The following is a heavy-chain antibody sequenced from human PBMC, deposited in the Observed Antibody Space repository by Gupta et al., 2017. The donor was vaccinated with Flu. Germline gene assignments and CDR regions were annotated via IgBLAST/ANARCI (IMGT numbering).Heavy chain of an antibody. Sequence: EVQLVESGGGLVQPGRSLRLSCAASGFAFPDYAMNWVRQVPGKGLEWVSGFSWTSGSIGYADSVKGRFTISRDNAQNSLYLQMNSLRAEDTALYYCAKTRDINYDSYRYDGDFDSWGQGTLVTVSS. CDR1: GFAFPDYA. D-gene: IGHD3-22*01. CDR3: AKTRDINYDSYRYDGDFDS. CDR2: FSWTSGSI. J-gene: IGHJ4*02. V-gene: IGHV3-9*01.